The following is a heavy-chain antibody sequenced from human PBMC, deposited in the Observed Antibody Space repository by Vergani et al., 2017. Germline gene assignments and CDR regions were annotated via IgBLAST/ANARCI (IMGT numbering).Heavy chain of an antibody. CDR1: FDSIRNFY. J-gene: IGHJ5*02. D-gene: IGHD6-13*01. V-gene: IGHV4-59*01. Sequence: QVQLQESGPGLVKSSETLSLTCSVSFDSIRNFYCNWIRQPPGKGLEWIGSIHYSENTNYNPSLKTRISISVDTSKNQFSLTLTSLTAAGTAVYYYAGDPHSWQRADRWVQGLLVSVSS. CDR2: IHYSENT. CDR3: AGDPHSWQRADR.